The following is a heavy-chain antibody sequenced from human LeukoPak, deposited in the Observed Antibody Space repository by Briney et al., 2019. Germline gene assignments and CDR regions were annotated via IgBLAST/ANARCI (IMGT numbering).Heavy chain of an antibody. Sequence: GGSLRLSCAASGFTFSNYNMNWVRQAPGKGLEWVSYISGSSSPIYYADSVKGRFTISRDNAKNSLYMQMNSLRAEDTAVYYCARDLARYRGFVIWGQGTMVTVSS. CDR3: ARDLARYRGFVI. J-gene: IGHJ3*02. D-gene: IGHD1-26*01. V-gene: IGHV3-48*04. CDR1: GFTFSNYN. CDR2: ISGSSSPI.